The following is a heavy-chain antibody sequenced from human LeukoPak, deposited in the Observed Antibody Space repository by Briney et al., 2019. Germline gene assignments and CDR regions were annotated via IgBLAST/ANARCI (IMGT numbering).Heavy chain of an antibody. J-gene: IGHJ4*02. Sequence: ASVKVSCKASGYTFTGYYMHWVRQAPGQGLEWMGWINPNSGGTNYAQKFQGRVTMTRDTSISTAYMELSRLRSDDTAVYYCARGQYSGSYYSPLRHYFDYWGQGTLVTVSS. CDR2: INPNSGGT. D-gene: IGHD1-26*01. CDR1: GYTFTGYY. CDR3: ARGQYSGSYYSPLRHYFDY. V-gene: IGHV1-2*02.